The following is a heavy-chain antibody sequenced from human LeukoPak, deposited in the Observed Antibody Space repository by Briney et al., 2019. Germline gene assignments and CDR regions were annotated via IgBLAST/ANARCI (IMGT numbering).Heavy chain of an antibody. V-gene: IGHV4-59*08. D-gene: IGHD5-24*01. CDR2: IYYSGST. CDR1: GGSISSYY. J-gene: IGHJ4*02. Sequence: PSETLSLTCTVSGGSISSYYWSWIRQPPGKGLEWIGYIYYSGSTNYNPSLKSRVTISVDTSKNQFSLKLSSVTAADTAVYYCARLGKRWLHRHGVDYWGQGTLVTVSS. CDR3: ARLGKRWLHRHGVDY.